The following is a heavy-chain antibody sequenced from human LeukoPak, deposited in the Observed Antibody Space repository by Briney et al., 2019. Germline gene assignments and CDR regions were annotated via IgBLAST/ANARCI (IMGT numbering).Heavy chain of an antibody. CDR1: GFDFSSYT. J-gene: IGHJ4*02. V-gene: IGHV3-30*14. D-gene: IGHD5/OR15-5a*01. Sequence: GGSLRLSCVGSGFDFSSYTMNWVRQAPGKGLEWLPFISYNGRNEFYADSVKGRFTVSRDNSKSALYVQMNSLRPEDTAVYYCTRDAVAYSSVYGAGKYFDDWGQGTLVIVSS. CDR2: ISYNGRNE. CDR3: TRDAVAYSSVYGAGKYFDD.